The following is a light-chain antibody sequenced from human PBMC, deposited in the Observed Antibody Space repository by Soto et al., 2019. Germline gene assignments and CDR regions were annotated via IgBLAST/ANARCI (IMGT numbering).Light chain of an antibody. CDR1: QSVSSN. V-gene: IGKV3-15*01. J-gene: IGKJ4*01. CDR2: GAY. CDR3: QQYDSWHLT. Sequence: EIVMTQSPATLSVSPGERATFSCRASQSVSSNLAWYQEKPGQAPRLLIYGAYTRATGIPARFSGSGSGTEFTLTISSLQSEDFAVYYCQQYDSWHLTSGGGTKVEIK.